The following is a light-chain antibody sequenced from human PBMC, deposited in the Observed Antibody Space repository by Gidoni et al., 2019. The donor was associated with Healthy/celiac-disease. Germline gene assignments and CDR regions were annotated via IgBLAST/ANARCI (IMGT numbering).Light chain of an antibody. V-gene: IGKV3-11*01. Sequence: EIVLTQSPATLSLSPGERATLSCRASQSVSSYLAWYQQKPGQAPRLLMYDASNRATGIPARFSGSGSGTDFTFTINSLEPEDSAVYYCQQRTNWPTFGQGTRLEIK. J-gene: IGKJ5*01. CDR1: QSVSSY. CDR2: DAS. CDR3: QQRTNWPT.